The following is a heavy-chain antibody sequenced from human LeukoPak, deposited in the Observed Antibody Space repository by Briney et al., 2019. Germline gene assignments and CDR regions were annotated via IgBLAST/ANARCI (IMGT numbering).Heavy chain of an antibody. CDR1: GYTFTSYG. D-gene: IGHD4-17*01. CDR2: INPSGGST. CDR3: ARDHGYGDYGAFDI. V-gene: IGHV1-46*01. J-gene: IGHJ3*02. Sequence: GASVKVSCKASGYTFTSYGISWVRQAPGQGLEWMGIINPSGGSTSYAQKFQGRVTMTRDMSTSTVYMELSSLRSEDTAVYYCARDHGYGDYGAFDIWGQGTMVTVSS.